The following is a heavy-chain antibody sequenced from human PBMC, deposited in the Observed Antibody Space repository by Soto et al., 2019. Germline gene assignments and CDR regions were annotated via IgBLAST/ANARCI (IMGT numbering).Heavy chain of an antibody. Sequence: QLQLQESGPGLVKPSETLSLTCTVSGGSISSSSYYWGWIRQPPGKGLEWIGSIYYSGSTYYNPSLKCGVNISVDTSKNQFSLKLSSVTAADTAVYYCASQASPYYYYGMDVWGQGTTVTVSS. CDR2: IYYSGST. V-gene: IGHV4-39*01. J-gene: IGHJ6*02. CDR3: ASQASPYYYYGMDV. CDR1: GGSISSSSYY.